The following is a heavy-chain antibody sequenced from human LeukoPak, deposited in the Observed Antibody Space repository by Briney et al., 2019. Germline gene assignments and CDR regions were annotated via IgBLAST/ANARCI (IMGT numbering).Heavy chain of an antibody. CDR2: ISAYNGNT. D-gene: IGHD3-10*01. J-gene: IGHJ5*02. Sequence: AAVKVSCKASGYTFTSYCSSWGRQAPGQGLEWMGGISAYNGNTNYAQKLQGRVTMTTDTYSSTACRELRDLRENIAAVYYCARGVDYGSGSSYTPRPQGFAPWGQGPLLTVSA. CDR3: ARGVDYGSGSSYTPRPQGFAP. CDR1: GYTFTSYC. V-gene: IGHV1-18*01.